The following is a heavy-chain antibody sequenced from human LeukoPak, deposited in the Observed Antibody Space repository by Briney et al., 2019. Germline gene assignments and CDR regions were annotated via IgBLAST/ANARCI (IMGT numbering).Heavy chain of an antibody. J-gene: IGHJ4*02. D-gene: IGHD3-16*02. Sequence: SETLSLTCTVSGGSISSSSYSWGWIRQPPGKGLEWIGSIYYSGSTYYNPSLKSRVTISVDTSKNQFSLKLSSVTAADTAVYYCARRRSDYVWGSYRPYYFDYWGQGTLVTVSS. CDR2: IYYSGST. CDR3: ARRRSDYVWGSYRPYYFDY. CDR1: GGSISSSSYS. V-gene: IGHV4-39*01.